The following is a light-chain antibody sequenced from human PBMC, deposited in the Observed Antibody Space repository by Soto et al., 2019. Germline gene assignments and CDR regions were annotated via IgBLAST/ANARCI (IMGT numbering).Light chain of an antibody. CDR1: SSDVGGYNY. V-gene: IGLV2-14*01. CDR3: SSYTSSSTLRTV. CDR2: EVS. Sequence: QSALTQPASVSGSPGQSITISCTGTSSDVGGYNYVSWYQQHPGKAPKLMIYEVSNRPSGVSNRFSGSKSGYTASLSISGLQTEDEADYYCSSYTSSSTLRTVFGAGTKSPS. J-gene: IGLJ1*01.